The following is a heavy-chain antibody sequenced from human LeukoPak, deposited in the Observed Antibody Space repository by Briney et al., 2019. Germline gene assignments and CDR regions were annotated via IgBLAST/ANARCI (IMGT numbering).Heavy chain of an antibody. CDR3: AREDGYSQADY. CDR2: IYYTGST. CDR1: GGSVNSGSYY. V-gene: IGHV4-61*01. Sequence: PSETLSLTCTVSGGSVNSGSYYWSWIRQPPGKGLEWIGYIYYTGSTFFNPSLKSRVTISVDTSKNQFSLKLSSVTAADTAVYYCAREDGYSQADYWGEGTLVTVSS. J-gene: IGHJ4*02. D-gene: IGHD5-24*01.